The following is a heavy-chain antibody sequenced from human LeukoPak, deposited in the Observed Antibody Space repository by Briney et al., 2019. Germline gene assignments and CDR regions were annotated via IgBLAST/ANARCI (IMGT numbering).Heavy chain of an antibody. J-gene: IGHJ6*02. Sequence: SQTLSLTCTVSGGSISSGSYYWSWIRQPAGKGLGWIGRIYTSGSTNYNPSLKSRVTISVDTSKNQFSLKLSSVTAADTAVYYCARDRCSSTSCYLAYYYYGMDVWGQGTTVTVSS. CDR1: GGSISSGSYY. D-gene: IGHD2-2*01. CDR3: ARDRCSSTSCYLAYYYYGMDV. CDR2: IYTSGST. V-gene: IGHV4-61*02.